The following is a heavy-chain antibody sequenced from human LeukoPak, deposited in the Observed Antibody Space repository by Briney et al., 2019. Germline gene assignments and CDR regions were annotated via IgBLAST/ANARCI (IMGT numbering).Heavy chain of an antibody. D-gene: IGHD5-12*01. CDR2: IYYSGTT. CDR1: GGSISSSSYY. CDR3: ARSRSRGYSGDFDC. J-gene: IGHJ4*02. Sequence: SETLSLTCTVSGGSISSSSYYWSWIRQPPGKTLEWIGYIYYSGTTNYNPSLKSRITISKDTSKNQFSLKLTSVTAADTAVYYCARSRSRGYSGDFDCWGQGTLVTVSS. V-gene: IGHV4-61*01.